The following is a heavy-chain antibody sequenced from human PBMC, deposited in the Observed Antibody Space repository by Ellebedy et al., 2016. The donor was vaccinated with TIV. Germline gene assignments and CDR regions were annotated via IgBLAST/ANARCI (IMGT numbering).Heavy chain of an antibody. CDR2: MNPNSGNT. V-gene: IGHV1-8*01. D-gene: IGHD3-3*01. Sequence: ASVKVSCXASGYTFTSYDINWVRQATGQGLEWMGWMNPNSGNTGYAQKFQGRVTMTRNTSISTAYMELSSLRSEDTAVYYCARGLVSIFGVAPYYFDYWGQGTLVTVSS. J-gene: IGHJ4*02. CDR1: GYTFTSYD. CDR3: ARGLVSIFGVAPYYFDY.